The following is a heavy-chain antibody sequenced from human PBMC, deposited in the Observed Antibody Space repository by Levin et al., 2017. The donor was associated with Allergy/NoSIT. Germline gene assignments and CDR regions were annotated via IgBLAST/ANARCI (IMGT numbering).Heavy chain of an antibody. CDR3: ARDTYCGGDCFYYFDL. Sequence: ASVKVSCKGSGYIFSDYGISWVRQAPGQGLEWIGWISAHNGNTNYARKFQDRVAMTTDTTRTTAYMELRSLRSDDTAVYFCARDTYCGGDCFYYFDLWGQGTLVTVSS. CDR2: ISAHNGNT. CDR1: GYIFSDYG. J-gene: IGHJ5*02. D-gene: IGHD2-21*02. V-gene: IGHV1-18*01.